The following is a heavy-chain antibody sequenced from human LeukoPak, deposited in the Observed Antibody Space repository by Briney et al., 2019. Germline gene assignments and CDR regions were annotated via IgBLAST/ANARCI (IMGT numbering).Heavy chain of an antibody. CDR3: ARGGRGSAAVVAPRSFDI. V-gene: IGHV3-53*01. CDR1: GFTVSSTH. Sequence: GGSLRLSCEASGFTVSSTHMVWVRQAPGKGLEWVSVTYTGGNSYYAGSVQGRFIISRDISKNTLYLQMNNLRAEDSALYYCARGGRGSAAVVAPRSFDIWGQGTMVTVSS. D-gene: IGHD3-22*01. CDR2: TYTGGNS. J-gene: IGHJ3*02.